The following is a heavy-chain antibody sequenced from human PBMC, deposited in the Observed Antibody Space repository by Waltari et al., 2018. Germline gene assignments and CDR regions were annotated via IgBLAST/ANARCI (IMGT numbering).Heavy chain of an antibody. J-gene: IGHJ4*02. V-gene: IGHV1-24*01. CDR2: LHSDDGAT. CDR1: GHTLTELS. D-gene: IGHD6-13*01. Sequence: QVNLVQSGAEVKKPGASVKVSCKVSGHTLTELSIHWVRQAPGQGLEWVGGLHSDDGATLYAQHFQGRVTLTEDPSTATAYLALTGLLSEATAVYYCATTRFSSWYAPFDFWGQGTLITVSS. CDR3: ATTRFSSWYAPFDF.